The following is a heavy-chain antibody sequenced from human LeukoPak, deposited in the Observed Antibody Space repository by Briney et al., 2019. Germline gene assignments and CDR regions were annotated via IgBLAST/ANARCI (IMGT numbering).Heavy chain of an antibody. Sequence: GSLGLSCAASGFTFSSYSMNWVRQAPGKGLEWVSYISSSSSTIYYADSVKGRFTISRDNAKNSLYLQMNSLRAEDTAVYYCASVGSRITMVRTPSNAFDIWGQGTMVTVSS. CDR3: ASVGSRITMVRTPSNAFDI. CDR2: ISSSSSTI. J-gene: IGHJ3*02. CDR1: GFTFSSYS. D-gene: IGHD3-10*01. V-gene: IGHV3-48*01.